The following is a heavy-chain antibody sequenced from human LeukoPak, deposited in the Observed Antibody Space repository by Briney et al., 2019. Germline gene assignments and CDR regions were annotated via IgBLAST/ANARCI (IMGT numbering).Heavy chain of an antibody. J-gene: IGHJ4*02. CDR1: GYTLTELS. CDR3: ATARPGYSSGWFVDWDY. Sequence: ASVKVSCKVSGYTLTELSMHWVRQAPGKGLEWMGGFDPEDGETIYAQKFQGRVTMTEDTSTDTAYMELSSLRPEDTAVYYCATARPGYSSGWFVDWDYWGQGTLVTVSS. CDR2: FDPEDGET. D-gene: IGHD6-19*01. V-gene: IGHV1-24*01.